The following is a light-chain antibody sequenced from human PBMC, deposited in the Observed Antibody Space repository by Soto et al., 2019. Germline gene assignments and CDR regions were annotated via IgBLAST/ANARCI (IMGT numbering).Light chain of an antibody. J-gene: IGLJ1*01. CDR2: QVN. CDR1: STDVGGYNY. CDR3: NSYKSTSAPYV. V-gene: IGLV2-14*01. Sequence: QSALTQPASVSGSPGQSITISCTGTSTDVGGYNYVSWFQQHPGKAPKLIIYQVNNRPSGVSDRFSGSKSGNTASLTISGLQAEDEAHYYCNSYKSTSAPYVFGTGTKVTVL.